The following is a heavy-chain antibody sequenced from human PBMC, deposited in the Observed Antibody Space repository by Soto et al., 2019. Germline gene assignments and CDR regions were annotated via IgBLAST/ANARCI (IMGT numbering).Heavy chain of an antibody. J-gene: IGHJ6*02. CDR1: GYTFTGYY. D-gene: IGHD6-13*01. CDR2: INPNSGGT. Sequence: ASVKVSCKASGYTFTGYYMHWVRQAPGQGLEWMGWINPNSGGTNYAQKFQGWVTMTRDTSISTAYMELSRLRSDDTAVYYCAREMAAGGPYYYYYGMDVWGQGTTVTVSS. CDR3: AREMAAGGPYYYYYGMDV. V-gene: IGHV1-2*04.